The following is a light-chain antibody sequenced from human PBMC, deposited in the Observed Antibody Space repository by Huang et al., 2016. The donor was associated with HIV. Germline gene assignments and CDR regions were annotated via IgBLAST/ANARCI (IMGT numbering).Light chain of an antibody. CDR3: QQNYNFPPT. CDR1: QSVANY. V-gene: IGKV1-39*01. Sequence: DIQMTQSPSSLSASVGDRVTVTCRASQSVANYLNWYQHKPDKAPKLLIYAASSLQSGVPSIFSGSGSGTNFTLTISSLQPEDFATYYCQQNYNFPPTFGQGTKVEIK. J-gene: IGKJ1*01. CDR2: AAS.